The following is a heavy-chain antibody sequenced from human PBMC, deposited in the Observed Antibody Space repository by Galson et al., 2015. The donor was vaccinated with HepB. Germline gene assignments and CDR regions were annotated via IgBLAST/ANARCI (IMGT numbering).Heavy chain of an antibody. J-gene: IGHJ4*02. V-gene: IGHV1-69*06. D-gene: IGHD6-19*01. CDR1: GGTFSSYA. Sequence: SVKVSCKASGGTFSSYAISWVRQAPGQGLEWMGGIIPIFGTANYAQKFQGRVTITADKSTSTAYMELSSLRSEDTAVYYCAGYDSACGWYGCYFDYWGQGTLVTVSS. CDR2: IIPIFGTA. CDR3: AGYDSACGWYGCYFDY.